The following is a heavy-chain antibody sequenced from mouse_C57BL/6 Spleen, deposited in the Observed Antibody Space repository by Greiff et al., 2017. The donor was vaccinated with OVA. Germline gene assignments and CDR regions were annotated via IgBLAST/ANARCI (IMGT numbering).Heavy chain of an antibody. CDR3: ARSGYDGYSSFAY. CDR1: GYTFTDYN. D-gene: IGHD2-3*01. V-gene: IGHV1-22*01. CDR2: INPNNGGT. Sequence: EVQLQQSGPELVKPGASVKMSCKASGYTFTDYNMHWVKQSHGKSLEWIGYINPNNGGTSYNQKFKGKATLTVNKSSSTAYMELRSLTSEDSAVYYCARSGYDGYSSFAYWGQGTLVTVSA. J-gene: IGHJ3*01.